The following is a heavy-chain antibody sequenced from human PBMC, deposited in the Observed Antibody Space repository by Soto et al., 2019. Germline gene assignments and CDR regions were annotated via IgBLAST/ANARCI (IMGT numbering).Heavy chain of an antibody. CDR1: GITFNNYG. V-gene: IGHV3-23*01. CDR2: ISGSGGRT. Sequence: GGSLRLSCAASGITFNNYGMNWVRQAPGKGLEWVSGISGSGGRTYYADSVKGRFTISRDNAKNSLYLQMNSLRAEDTAVYYCARTPGYDFWSGYLFDYWGQGTLVTVSS. CDR3: ARTPGYDFWSGYLFDY. J-gene: IGHJ4*02. D-gene: IGHD3-3*01.